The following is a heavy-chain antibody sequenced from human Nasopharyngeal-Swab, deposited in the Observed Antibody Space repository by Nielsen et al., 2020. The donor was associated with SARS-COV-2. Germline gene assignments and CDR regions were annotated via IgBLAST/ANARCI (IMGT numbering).Heavy chain of an antibody. V-gene: IGHV1-46*01. CDR3: ARAFAAFDY. J-gene: IGHJ4*02. CDR1: GYTFTSYF. Sequence: VKVSCQASGYTFTSYFMHWVRQAPGQGLEWMGIINPSGGSTSYAQKFQGRVTMTRDTSTSTVYMALSSLRSEDTAVYYCARAFAAFDYWGQGTQVTVSS. CDR2: INPSGGST. D-gene: IGHD2-15*01.